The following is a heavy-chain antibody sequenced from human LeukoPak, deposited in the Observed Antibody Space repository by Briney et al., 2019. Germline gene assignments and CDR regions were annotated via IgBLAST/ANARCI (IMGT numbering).Heavy chain of an antibody. Sequence: ASVKVSRKTSGYTFTDFGITWVRQAPGQGLEWVGWINTKTGQINLARKLQGRVTMTTDTSTRTAYMELRSLRSDDTAVYFCARDIAYDVDYWGPGTLVTVSS. CDR3: ARDIAYDVDY. J-gene: IGHJ4*02. CDR1: GYTFTDFG. D-gene: IGHD3-16*01. V-gene: IGHV1-18*01. CDR2: INTKTGQI.